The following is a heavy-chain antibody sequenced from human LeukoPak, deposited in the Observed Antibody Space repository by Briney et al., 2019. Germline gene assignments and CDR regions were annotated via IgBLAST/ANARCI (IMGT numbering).Heavy chain of an antibody. D-gene: IGHD3-9*01. CDR1: GYTFSTYG. CDR2: VSAHNVNT. J-gene: IGHJ4*02. CDR3: ARDAPDILTGYPDY. Sequence: GASVKVSCRASGYTFSTYGISWVRQAPGQGLEWMAWVSAHNVNTKYAQKFRGRVTMTTDTSTSTAYMELRSLRSDDTAVYYCARDAPDILTGYPDYWGQGTLVTVSS. V-gene: IGHV1-18*01.